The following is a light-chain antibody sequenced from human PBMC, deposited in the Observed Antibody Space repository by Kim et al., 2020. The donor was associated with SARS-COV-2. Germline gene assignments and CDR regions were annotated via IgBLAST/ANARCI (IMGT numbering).Light chain of an antibody. J-gene: IGKJ1*01. CDR1: QSIDNC. V-gene: IGKV1-5*01. CDR2: DAS. Sequence: GDRITITCRASQSIDNCLAWYQQKPGKAPKLLIFDASALDSGVPRRFRGSGSGTDFTLTISSLQVEDFATYYCQQYNGYWTFGQGTKVDIK. CDR3: QQYNGYWT.